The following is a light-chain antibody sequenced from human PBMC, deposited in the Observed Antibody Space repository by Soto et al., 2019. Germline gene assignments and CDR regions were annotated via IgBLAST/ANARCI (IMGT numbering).Light chain of an antibody. CDR3: QSYDANTVI. J-gene: IGLJ2*01. CDR1: STDFVSYNR. CDR2: EAS. V-gene: IGLV2-18*01. Sequence: QSALTQPPSVSGSPGQSVTISCTGTSTDFVSYNRVSWYQQPPGTAPKLIIYEASNRPSGVPDRFSGSKSGNTASLTISGLQAADEADYYCQSYDANTVIFGGGTKLTVL.